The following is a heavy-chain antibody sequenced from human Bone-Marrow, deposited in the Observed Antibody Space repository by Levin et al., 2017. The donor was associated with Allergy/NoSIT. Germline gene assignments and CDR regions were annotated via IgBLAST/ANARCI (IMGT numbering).Heavy chain of an antibody. J-gene: IGHJ3*02. V-gene: IGHV3-48*01. CDR3: ARVKYGYYVFGAFDI. CDR1: GFSFSSYR. Sequence: GGSLRLSCAASGFSFSSYRMGWVRQAPGKGLEWVSHISDSSHTIYHADSVKGRFTISRDNGESSLYLHMTGLRVEDTAVYYCARVKYGYYVFGAFDIWGQGTMVTVSS. CDR2: ISDSSHTI. D-gene: IGHD3-10*02.